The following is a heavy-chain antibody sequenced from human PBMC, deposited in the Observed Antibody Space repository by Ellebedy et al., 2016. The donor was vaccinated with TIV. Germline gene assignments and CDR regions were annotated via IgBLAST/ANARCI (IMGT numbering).Heavy chain of an antibody. CDR2: IWYDGSNK. Sequence: GGSLRLSXAAFGFTFRSYGMHWVRQAPGKGLEWVAVIWYDGSNKYYADSVKGRFTISRDNSKNTLYLQMNSLRAEDTAVYYCAREPMVRGVIRRGYAMDVWGQGTTVTVSS. CDR1: GFTFRSYG. D-gene: IGHD3-10*01. J-gene: IGHJ6*02. CDR3: AREPMVRGVIRRGYAMDV. V-gene: IGHV3-33*01.